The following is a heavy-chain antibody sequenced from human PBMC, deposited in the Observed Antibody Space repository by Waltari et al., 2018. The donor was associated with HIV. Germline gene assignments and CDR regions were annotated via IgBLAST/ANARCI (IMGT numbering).Heavy chain of an antibody. CDR2: IYYSGSS. V-gene: IGHV4-61*01. CDR1: GGSVSSGSYY. Sequence: QVQLQESGPGLVKPSETLSLTCTVSGGSVSSGSYYWSWIRQPPGKGLAWIGYIYYSGSSNYNTSLKSRITVSVDTSKNQFSLKRRSVTAADTAVYYGARASRDDYGGNCFDYWGQGTLVTVSS. J-gene: IGHJ4*02. D-gene: IGHD4-17*01. CDR3: ARASRDDYGGNCFDY.